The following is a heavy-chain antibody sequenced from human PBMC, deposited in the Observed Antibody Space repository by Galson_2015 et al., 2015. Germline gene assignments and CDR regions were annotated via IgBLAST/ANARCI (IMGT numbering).Heavy chain of an antibody. Sequence: SVKVSCKASGGTFSSYAINWVRQAPGQGLEWMGGIIPIFGTANYAQKFQGRVTITADESTGTAYMELSSLRSEDTAVYYCARVGDGEEAPAAIDNEGYYGMDVWGQGTTVTVSS. J-gene: IGHJ6*02. CDR1: GGTFSSYA. D-gene: IGHD2-2*02. CDR3: ARVGDGEEAPAAIDNEGYYGMDV. CDR2: IIPIFGTA. V-gene: IGHV1-69*13.